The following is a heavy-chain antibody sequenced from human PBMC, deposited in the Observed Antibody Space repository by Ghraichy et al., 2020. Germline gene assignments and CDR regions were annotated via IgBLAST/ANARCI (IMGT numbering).Heavy chain of an antibody. CDR2: IYYSGSP. V-gene: IGHV4-59*01. Sequence: SETLSLTCTVSGGSISSYYWSWIRQPPGKGLEWIGYIYYSGSPNYNPSLKSRVTMSVDTSKNQFSLKLSSVTAADTAVYYCARVGSSYPVSYFDYWGQGTLVTVSS. J-gene: IGHJ4*02. CDR3: ARVGSSYPVSYFDY. D-gene: IGHD6-6*01. CDR1: GGSISSYY.